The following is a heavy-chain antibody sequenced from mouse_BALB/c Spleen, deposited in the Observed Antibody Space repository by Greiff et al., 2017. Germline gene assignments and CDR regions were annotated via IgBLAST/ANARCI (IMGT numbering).Heavy chain of an antibody. D-gene: IGHD1-2*01. CDR2: IWGDGST. J-gene: IGHJ4*01. V-gene: IGHV2-6-7*01. Sequence: VQGVESGPGLVAPSQSLSITCTVSGFSLTGYGVNWVRQPPGKGLEWLGMIWGDGSTDYNSALKSRLSISKDHSKSQVFLKMNSLQTDDTARYYCARDILITTATFYAMDYWGQGTSVSVSS. CDR1: GFSLTGYG. CDR3: ARDILITTATFYAMDY.